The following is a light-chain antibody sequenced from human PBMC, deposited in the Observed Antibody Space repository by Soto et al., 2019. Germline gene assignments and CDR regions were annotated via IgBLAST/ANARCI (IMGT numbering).Light chain of an antibody. V-gene: IGKV3-20*01. J-gene: IGKJ1*01. CDR1: QSVDIS. CDR3: HQYDRSPQP. Sequence: ILFTQSPGTLSFTPGDRATLSCRDSQSVDISLALYQQKPGQAPRLLIYGASRRATVIPDRFSGSGSGTDFTLTISRLEPEDFAVYYCHQYDRSPQPFGQVGKV. CDR2: GAS.